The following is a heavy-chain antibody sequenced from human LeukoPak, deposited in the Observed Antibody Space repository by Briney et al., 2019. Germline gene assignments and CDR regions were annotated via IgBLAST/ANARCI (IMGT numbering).Heavy chain of an antibody. CDR2: MSPNSGNT. D-gene: IGHD3-9*01. CDR3: ARVPPLYYDILTGYYRKYYFDY. V-gene: IGHV1-8*01. Sequence: ASVKVSCRASGYTFTSYDINWVRQATGQGLEWMGWMSPNSGNTGYAQKFQGRVTMTRNTSISTAYMELSSLRSEDTAVYYCARVPPLYYDILTGYYRKYYFDYWGQGTLVTVSS. J-gene: IGHJ4*02. CDR1: GYTFTSYD.